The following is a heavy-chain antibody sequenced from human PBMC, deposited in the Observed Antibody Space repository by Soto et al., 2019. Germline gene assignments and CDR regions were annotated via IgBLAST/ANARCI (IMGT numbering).Heavy chain of an antibody. CDR3: ARDQAYCGGDCYSIPHFDY. V-gene: IGHV1-18*01. CDR1: GYTFTSYG. J-gene: IGHJ4*02. CDR2: ISAYNGNT. Sequence: QVQLVQSGAEVKKPGASVKVSCKASGYTFTSYGITWVRQAPGQGHEWVGWISAYNGNTNYSQKLQDRVTMTTDTSTSTAYMELRSLRSDDTAVYYCARDQAYCGGDCYSIPHFDYWGQGTLVTVSS. D-gene: IGHD2-21*02.